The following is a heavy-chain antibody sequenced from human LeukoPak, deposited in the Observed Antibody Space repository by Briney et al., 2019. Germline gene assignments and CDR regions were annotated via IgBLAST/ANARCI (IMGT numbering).Heavy chain of an antibody. CDR2: MFCSGST. J-gene: IGHJ6*03. V-gene: IGHV4-59*13. CDR3: ARVPGYYDILTGYYYYMDV. D-gene: IGHD3-9*01. Sequence: SDTLSLICTVSGGSISSYYSRWLRRSPGKALEWVGYMFCSGSTNYNPSLKRRVTLSVEQSKNQFSLKLSSVTAADTAVYYCARVPGYYDILTGYYYYMDVWGKGTTVTVSS. CDR1: GGSISSYY.